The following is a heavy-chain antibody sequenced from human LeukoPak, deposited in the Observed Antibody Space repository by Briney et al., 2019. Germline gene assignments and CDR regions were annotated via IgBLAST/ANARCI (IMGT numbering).Heavy chain of an antibody. Sequence: ASVKVSCKASGGTFSSYAISWVRQAPGQGLEWMGWMNPNSGNTGYAQKFQGRVTMTRNTSISTAYMELSSLRSEDTAVYYCARVYSGYLYYYYGMDVWGQGTTVTVSS. J-gene: IGHJ6*02. CDR2: MNPNSGNT. D-gene: IGHD5-12*01. CDR3: ARVYSGYLYYYYGMDV. V-gene: IGHV1-8*02. CDR1: GGTFSSYA.